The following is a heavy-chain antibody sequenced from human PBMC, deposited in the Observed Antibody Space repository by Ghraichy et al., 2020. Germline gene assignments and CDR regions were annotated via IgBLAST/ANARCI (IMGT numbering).Heavy chain of an antibody. J-gene: IGHJ4*02. V-gene: IGHV3-23*01. CDR2: ISGSGGST. Sequence: GGSLRLSCAASGFTFSSYAMSWVRQAPGKGLEWVSTISGSGGSTNYADSVKGRFTISRDNSKNTLYLQMNSLRAEDTAVYYCAKDSGYSSGWYFDYWGQGILVTVSS. CDR1: GFTFSSYA. D-gene: IGHD6-19*01. CDR3: AKDSGYSSGWYFDY.